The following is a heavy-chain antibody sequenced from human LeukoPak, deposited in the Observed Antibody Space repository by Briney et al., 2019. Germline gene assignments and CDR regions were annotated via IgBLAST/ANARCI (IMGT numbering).Heavy chain of an antibody. CDR3: ARDNIPPFSYYDFWSGYHPNYYYYGMDV. CDR1: GFTFTVYF. CDR2: IKHNGGEK. V-gene: IGHV3-7*01. D-gene: IGHD3-3*01. Sequence: GGSLRLSCVASGFTFTVYFMSWVRQAPGKGLEWVGSIKHNGGEKYYVDSVKGRFTISRDNAKNSLYLEMSSLRVEDTAVYYCARDNIPPFSYYDFWSGYHPNYYYYGMDVWGQGTTVTVSS. J-gene: IGHJ6*02.